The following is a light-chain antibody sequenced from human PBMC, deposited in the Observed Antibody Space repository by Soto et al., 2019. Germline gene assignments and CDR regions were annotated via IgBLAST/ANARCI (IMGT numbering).Light chain of an antibody. CDR1: QSVSTY. CDR3: QQRSNWPPT. J-gene: IGKJ5*01. CDR2: DAS. V-gene: IGKV3-11*01. Sequence: EIVLTQSPATLSLSPGERATLSCRASQSVSTYLAWYQQRAGQAPRLLIYDASNRATGIPARFSGSGSGTDFTLTISSLEPEDFAVYYWQQRSNWPPTFGQGTRLEIK.